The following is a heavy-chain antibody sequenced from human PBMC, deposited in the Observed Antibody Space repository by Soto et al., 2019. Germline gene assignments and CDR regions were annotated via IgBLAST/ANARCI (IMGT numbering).Heavy chain of an antibody. D-gene: IGHD3-3*01. CDR1: GFTFSTYA. CDR3: AKAPLASYGVWNGFYPGFDF. Sequence: PGGSLRLSCAASGFTFSTYAMTWALQAPWKGLEWVSTISGTGTGTYYAESVKGRFTISRDNSKNILFLHMNSLRAEDTALYYCAKAPLASYGVWNGFYPGFDFWGQGSQVTVS. V-gene: IGHV3-23*01. J-gene: IGHJ4*02. CDR2: ISGTGTGT.